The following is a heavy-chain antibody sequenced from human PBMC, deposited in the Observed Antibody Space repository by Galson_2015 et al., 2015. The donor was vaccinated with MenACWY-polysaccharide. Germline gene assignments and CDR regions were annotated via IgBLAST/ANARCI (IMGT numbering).Heavy chain of an antibody. CDR3: ARDLVRGVISPLTA. D-gene: IGHD3-10*01. J-gene: IGHJ5*02. CDR2: ISAYDGNT. Sequence: SVKVSCKASGYTFSNYGITWVRQAPGQGLEWMGRISAYDGNTNYAQKFQGRVTMTTDTSTSTAYMELGTLRSDDTAVYYCARDLVRGVISPLTAWGQGTLVTVSS. V-gene: IGHV1-18*01. CDR1: GYTFSNYG.